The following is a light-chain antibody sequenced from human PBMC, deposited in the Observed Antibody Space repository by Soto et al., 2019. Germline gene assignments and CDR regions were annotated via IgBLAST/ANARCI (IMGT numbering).Light chain of an antibody. V-gene: IGKV3-20*01. CDR2: DAS. Sequence: EIVLTQSPGTLSLSPGERATLSCRASQTVISGYLAWYQQKPGQAPRLLIFDASTRATGIPDRFSGSGSGTDFTLAISRLEPEDFAVYYCQLYGDSPMYTFGQGTKLEIK. CDR3: QLYGDSPMYT. CDR1: QTVISGY. J-gene: IGKJ2*01.